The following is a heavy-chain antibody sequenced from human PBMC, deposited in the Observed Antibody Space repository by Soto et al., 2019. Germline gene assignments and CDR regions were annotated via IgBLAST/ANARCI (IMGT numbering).Heavy chain of an antibody. D-gene: IGHD1-26*01. CDR1: GGSFSGYY. CDR3: ARGYSGSYWDY. Sequence: QVQLQQWGAGLLKPSETLSLTCAVYGGSFSGYYWSWIRQPPGKGLEWIGEINHSGSTNYNPSLKGRVTISVDTSKNQFSLKLSSVTAADTAVYYCARGYSGSYWDYWGQGTLVTVSS. V-gene: IGHV4-34*01. CDR2: INHSGST. J-gene: IGHJ4*02.